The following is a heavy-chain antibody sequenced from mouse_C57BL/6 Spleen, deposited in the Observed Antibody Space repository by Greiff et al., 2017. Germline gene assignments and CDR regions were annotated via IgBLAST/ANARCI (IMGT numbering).Heavy chain of an antibody. J-gene: IGHJ1*03. Sequence: VQLQQSGAELVKPGASVKLSCTASGFNIKDYYMHWVKQRTEQGLEWIGRIDPEDGETKYAPNFQGKATITADTSSNTAYLQLRIRTSEDAAVYYCARENGMYWYFDVWGTGTTVTVSS. V-gene: IGHV14-2*01. CDR3: ARENGMYWYFDV. CDR2: IDPEDGET. CDR1: GFNIKDYY.